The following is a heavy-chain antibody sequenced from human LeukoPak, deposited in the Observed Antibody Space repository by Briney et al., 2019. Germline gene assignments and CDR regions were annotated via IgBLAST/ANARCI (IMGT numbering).Heavy chain of an antibody. CDR2: IKSKTDGGTT. CDR3: TTGEISRDDAFDI. Sequence: PGGSLRLSCAASGFTFSNAWMSWVRQAPGKGLEWVGRIKSKTDGGTTDYAAPVKGRFTISRDDSKNTLYLQMNSLKTEDTAVYYCTTGEISRDDAFDIWGQGTMVTVSS. V-gene: IGHV3-15*01. J-gene: IGHJ3*02. CDR1: GFTFSNAW.